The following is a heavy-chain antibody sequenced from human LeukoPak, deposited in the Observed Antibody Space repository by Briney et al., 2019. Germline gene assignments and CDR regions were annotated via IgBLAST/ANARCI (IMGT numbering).Heavy chain of an antibody. CDR3: ARDGPRYYYDGSGSHAFDI. V-gene: IGHV3-21*01. CDR2: ISSSSSYI. J-gene: IGHJ3*02. Sequence: GGSLRLSXAASGFTFGSYSMNWVRQTPGKGLEWVSSISSSSSYIYYADSVKGRFTISRDNAKNSLYLQMNSLRAEDTAVYYCARDGPRYYYDGSGSHAFDIWGQGTMVTVSS. D-gene: IGHD3-22*01. CDR1: GFTFGSYS.